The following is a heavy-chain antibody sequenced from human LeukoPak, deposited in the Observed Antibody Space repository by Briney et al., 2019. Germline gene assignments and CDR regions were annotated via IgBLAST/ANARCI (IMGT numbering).Heavy chain of an antibody. CDR1: GGSISGYY. CDR3: ARRSYGSASPLRMDV. D-gene: IGHD3-10*01. J-gene: IGHJ6*02. Sequence: SETLSLTCTVSGGSISGYYWTWIRQPPGKGLEWIGYIYYLGGTNDNPSLKSRVTISLDTSKNQFSLKLSSVTAADTAVYYCARRSYGSASPLRMDVWGQGTTVTVSS. CDR2: IYYLGGT. V-gene: IGHV4-59*08.